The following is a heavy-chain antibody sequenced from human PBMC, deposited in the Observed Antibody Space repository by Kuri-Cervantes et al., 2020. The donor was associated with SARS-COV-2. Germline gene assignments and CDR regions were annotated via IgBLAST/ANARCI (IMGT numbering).Heavy chain of an antibody. Sequence: GESLKISCMGSGYNFTNYWITWVRQMPGIGLEWMGRIDPTDSDTNYWPSFQGHVTISADKSITTAYLQWSNLKASDTAMYYCARHLITGVYYFDQWGQGTLVTVSS. V-gene: IGHV5-10-1*01. CDR2: IDPTDSDT. J-gene: IGHJ4*02. D-gene: IGHD7-27*01. CDR3: ARHLITGVYYFDQ. CDR1: GYNFTNYW.